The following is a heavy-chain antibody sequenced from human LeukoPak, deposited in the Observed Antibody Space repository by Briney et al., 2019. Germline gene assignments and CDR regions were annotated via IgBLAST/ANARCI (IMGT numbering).Heavy chain of an antibody. CDR3: ARDRRIAVAGSIAFDY. CDR2: INPSGGST. J-gene: IGHJ4*02. Sequence: ASVKVSCKASGYTFTSYYMHWVRQAPGQGLEWMGIINPSGGSTSYAQKFQGRVTMTRDTSTSTVYMELSSLRSEDTAVYYCARDRRIAVAGSIAFDYWGQGTLVTVSS. V-gene: IGHV1-46*01. CDR1: GYTFTSYY. D-gene: IGHD6-19*01.